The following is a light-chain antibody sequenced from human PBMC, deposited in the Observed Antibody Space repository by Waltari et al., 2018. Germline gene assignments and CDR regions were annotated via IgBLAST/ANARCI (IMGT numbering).Light chain of an antibody. CDR2: DVS. V-gene: IGLV2-11*01. CDR1: SSDVGAYNY. CDR3: CSYAGSYTLV. J-gene: IGLJ2*01. Sequence: QSALTQPRSGSGSPGQSVTISCTGTSSDVGAYNYVSWYQQHPGKAPKLIIYDVSKRPSGVPDRFSGSKSGNTASLTISGLQAEDEADYYCCSYAGSYTLVFGGGTKLTVL.